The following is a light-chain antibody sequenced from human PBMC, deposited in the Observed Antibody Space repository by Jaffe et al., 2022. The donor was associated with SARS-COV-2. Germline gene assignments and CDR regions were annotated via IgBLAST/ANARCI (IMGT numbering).Light chain of an antibody. V-gene: IGKV3-20*01. J-gene: IGKJ1*01. CDR1: QSVSSSY. CDR2: GAS. CDR3: QQYGSLPWT. Sequence: EIVLTQSPGTLSLSPGERATLSCRASQSVSSSYVAWYQQKPGQAPRLLIYGASSRATGIPDRFSGSGSGTDFSLTITRLEPEDFAVYYCQQYGSLPWTFGQGTKVEIK.